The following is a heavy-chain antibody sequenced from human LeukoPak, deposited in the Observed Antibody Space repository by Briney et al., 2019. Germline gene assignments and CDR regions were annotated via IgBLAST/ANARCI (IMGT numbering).Heavy chain of an antibody. D-gene: IGHD6-19*01. CDR1: GGSISSYY. V-gene: IGHV4-59*01. CDR2: IYHSGNT. CDR3: ARYSSGLFQH. J-gene: IGHJ1*01. Sequence: SETLSLTCTVSGGSISSYYWSWIRQPPGKGLEWLGSIYHSGNTDYNPSLKSRVTISVDTSKNQFSLKLSSVTAADTAVYYCARYSSGLFQHWGQGTLVTVSS.